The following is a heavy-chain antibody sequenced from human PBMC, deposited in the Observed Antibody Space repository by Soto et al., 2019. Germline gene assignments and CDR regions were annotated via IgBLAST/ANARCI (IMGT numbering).Heavy chain of an antibody. J-gene: IGHJ1*01. CDR3: ARHHDSSGDTCKAQQYFQL. CDR2: IYPGDSDT. Sequence: PGESLKISCKGSGYSFTSYWIGWVRQMPGKGLEWMGIIYPGDSDTRYSPSFQGQVTISADKSISTAYLQWSSLKASDTAMYYCARHHDSSGDTCKAQQYFQLWGQGTLVTVSS. CDR1: GYSFTSYW. V-gene: IGHV5-51*01. D-gene: IGHD3-22*01.